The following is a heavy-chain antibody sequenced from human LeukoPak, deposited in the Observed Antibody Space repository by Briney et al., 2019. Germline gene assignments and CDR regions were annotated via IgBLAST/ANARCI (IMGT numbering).Heavy chain of an antibody. Sequence: PAETLSLTCTVSGDPISSYYWSWIPPPTGKGLEWIGRIYTSGNTNYNPSLKSRVTMSVAKSKNQFSLKLSSVAAADTAVYYCAREHSSGWTTNWFDPWGQGTLVTVSS. J-gene: IGHJ5*02. CDR2: IYTSGNT. D-gene: IGHD6-19*01. CDR3: AREHSSGWTTNWFDP. CDR1: GDPISSYY. V-gene: IGHV4-4*07.